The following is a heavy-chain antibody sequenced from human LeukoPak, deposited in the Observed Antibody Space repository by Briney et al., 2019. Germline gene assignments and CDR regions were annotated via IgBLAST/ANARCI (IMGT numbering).Heavy chain of an antibody. CDR1: GFTFSTYS. V-gene: IGHV3-21*01. D-gene: IGHD6-19*01. Sequence: GGSLRLSCAASGFTFSTYSMNWVRQVPGKGLEWVSSISSSSSYIYYADSEKGRFTISRDNAKNSLYLQMNSLRAEDTAVYYCARDLGIRVAGPFFDYWGQGTLVTVSS. CDR2: ISSSSSYI. J-gene: IGHJ4*02. CDR3: ARDLGIRVAGPFFDY.